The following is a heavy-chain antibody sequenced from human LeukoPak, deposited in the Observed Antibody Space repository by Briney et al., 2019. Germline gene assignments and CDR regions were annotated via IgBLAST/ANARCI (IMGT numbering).Heavy chain of an antibody. D-gene: IGHD3-10*01. CDR1: GGSISSYY. CDR3: ARGPTRSGRFDI. J-gene: IGHJ3*02. Sequence: PSETLSLTCTASGGSISSYYWSWIRQPPGKGLEWIGEINHSGSTNYNPSLKSRVTISVDTSKNQFSLKLSSVTAADTAVYYCARGPTRSGRFDIWGQGTMVTVSS. V-gene: IGHV4-34*01. CDR2: INHSGST.